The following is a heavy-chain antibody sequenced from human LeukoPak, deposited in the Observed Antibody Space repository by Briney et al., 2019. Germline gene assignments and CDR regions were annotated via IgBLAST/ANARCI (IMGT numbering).Heavy chain of an antibody. CDR3: ARDGYCSSTSCFDY. V-gene: IGHV3-33*01. CDR2: IWYDGSNK. D-gene: IGHD2-2*03. Sequence: GGSLRLSSAASGFTFSSYGMHWVRQAPGKGLEWVAVIWYDGSNKYYADSVKGRFTISRDNSKNTLYLQMNSLRAEDTAVYYCARDGYCSSTSCFDYWGQGTLVTVSS. J-gene: IGHJ4*02. CDR1: GFTFSSYG.